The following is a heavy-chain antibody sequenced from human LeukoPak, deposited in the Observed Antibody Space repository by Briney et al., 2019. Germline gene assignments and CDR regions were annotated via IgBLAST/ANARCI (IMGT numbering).Heavy chain of an antibody. CDR3: AKPADNWNSLPY. J-gene: IGHJ4*02. CDR2: IIPIFGTA. Sequence: SVKVSCKASGGSFSSYAISWVRQAPAEGLEWMGRIIPIFGTANYEQKFQGRVTITTDESTSTAYMELSSLKSEDTAVYYCAKPADNWNSLPYWGQGTPVTVSS. CDR1: GGSFSSYA. V-gene: IGHV1-69*05. D-gene: IGHD1-7*01.